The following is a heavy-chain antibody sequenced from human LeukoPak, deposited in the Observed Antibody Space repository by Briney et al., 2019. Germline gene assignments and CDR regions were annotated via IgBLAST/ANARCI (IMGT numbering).Heavy chain of an antibody. CDR3: ARGGFIAAAGAPGVFDY. D-gene: IGHD6-13*01. J-gene: IGHJ4*02. V-gene: IGHV3-33*01. CDR2: IWHDGSQK. CDR1: GFSFSANG. Sequence: PGGSLRLSCAASGFSFSANGMHWIRQAPGKGLEWVAVIWHDGSQKYYTDSVKGRFTISRDNSKNTLYLQMNSLRAEDTAVYYCARGGFIAAAGAPGVFDYWGQGTLVTVSS.